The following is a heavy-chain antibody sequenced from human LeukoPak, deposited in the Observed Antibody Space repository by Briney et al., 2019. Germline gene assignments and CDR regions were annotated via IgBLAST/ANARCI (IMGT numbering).Heavy chain of an antibody. CDR1: GYTFTGYY. Sequence: GASVKVSCKASGYTFTGYYMHWVRQAPGQGLEWMGWINPDSGGTNYAQKFQGRVTMTRDTSISTAYMELSSLRSEDTAVYYCARAHLLRSWVGGYDYQFFDYWGQGTLVTVSS. CDR2: INPDSGGT. J-gene: IGHJ4*02. D-gene: IGHD5-12*01. V-gene: IGHV1-2*02. CDR3: ARAHLLRSWVGGYDYQFFDY.